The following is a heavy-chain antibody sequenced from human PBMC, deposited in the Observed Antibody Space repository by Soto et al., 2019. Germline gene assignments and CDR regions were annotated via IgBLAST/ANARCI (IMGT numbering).Heavy chain of an antibody. CDR1: GFTFSDHY. Sequence: EVQLVESGGGLVQPGGSLRLSCAVSGFTFSDHYMDWVRQTPEKGLEWLGRSRNRANSYTTEYAASVKGRFTISRDDSKNSLYLQMNSLKTEDTAVYYCARRGSYLTPEYWGQGTLVTVSS. J-gene: IGHJ4*02. D-gene: IGHD1-26*01. V-gene: IGHV3-72*01. CDR2: SRNRANSYTT. CDR3: ARRGSYLTPEY.